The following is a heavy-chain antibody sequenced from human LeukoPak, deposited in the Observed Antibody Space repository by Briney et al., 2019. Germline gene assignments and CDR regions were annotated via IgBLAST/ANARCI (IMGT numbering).Heavy chain of an antibody. V-gene: IGHV3-11*01. D-gene: IGHD3-10*01. Sequence: GGSLRLSCAASGFTFSDYYMTWVRQAPGKGLEWLSYITNRGDTVFYADSVKGRFTISRDNSKNTLYLQMNSLRAEDTAVYYCARAPDRSGSYYGGFDIWGQGTMVTVSS. CDR1: GFTFSDYY. CDR2: ITNRGDTV. J-gene: IGHJ3*02. CDR3: ARAPDRSGSYYGGFDI.